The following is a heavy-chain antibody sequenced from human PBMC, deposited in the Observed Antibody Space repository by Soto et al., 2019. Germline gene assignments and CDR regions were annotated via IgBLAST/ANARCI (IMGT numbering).Heavy chain of an antibody. V-gene: IGHV4-31*03. CDR3: ARGSIMITFGGVIVLDWFDP. D-gene: IGHD3-16*02. CDR2: IYYSGST. J-gene: IGHJ5*02. Sequence: QVQLQESGPGLVKPSQTLSLTCTVSGGSISSGGYYWSWIRQHPGKGLEWIGYIYYSGSTYYNPSLKSRVTISVDTSKNQLSLKLSSVTAADTAVYYCARGSIMITFGGVIVLDWFDPWGQGTLVTVSS. CDR1: GGSISSGGYY.